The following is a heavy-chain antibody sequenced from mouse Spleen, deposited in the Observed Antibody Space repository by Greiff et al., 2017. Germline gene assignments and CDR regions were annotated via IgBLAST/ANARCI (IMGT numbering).Heavy chain of an antibody. CDR3: ARTGIITTVVAPFDY. V-gene: IGHV1-39*01. CDR2: INPNYGTT. J-gene: IGHJ2*01. CDR1: GYSFTDYN. D-gene: IGHD1-1*01. Sequence: EVKLMESGPELVKPGASVKISCKASGYSFTDYNMNWVKQSNGKSLEWIGVINPNYGTTSYNQKFKGKATLTVDQSSSTAYMQLNSLTSEDSAVYYCARTGIITTVVAPFDYWGQGTTLTVSS.